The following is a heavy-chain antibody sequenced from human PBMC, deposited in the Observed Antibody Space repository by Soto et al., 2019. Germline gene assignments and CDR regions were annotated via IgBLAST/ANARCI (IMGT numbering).Heavy chain of an antibody. D-gene: IGHD3-16*01. CDR2: IKNKADGGTT. Sequence: PSETLSLTCTVSGGSISSYYWSWIRQPAGKGLEWVGRIKNKADGGTTDYAAPVEGRFSISRDDSKSTLYLQMSSLQNEDTAVYYCTTHCGPFEFWGQGALVTVS. CDR1: GGSISSYY. V-gene: IGHV3-15*01. CDR3: TTHCGPFEF. J-gene: IGHJ4*01.